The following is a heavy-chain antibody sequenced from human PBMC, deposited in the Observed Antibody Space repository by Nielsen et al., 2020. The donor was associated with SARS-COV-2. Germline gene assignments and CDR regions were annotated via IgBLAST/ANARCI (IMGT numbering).Heavy chain of an antibody. CDR3: ARQNPLFSTSRPVDW. V-gene: IGHV4-59*08. D-gene: IGHD6-6*01. CDR2: FYHTGST. CDR1: TDSFSDYY. Sequence: SETLSLTCTVSTDSFSDYYWSWFRQPPGQRLEWIGYFYHTGSTRSNASLKSRVSISGDTSKNQFSLELRSVTAADTAIYYCARQNPLFSTSRPVDWWGQGTLVTVSS. J-gene: IGHJ4*02.